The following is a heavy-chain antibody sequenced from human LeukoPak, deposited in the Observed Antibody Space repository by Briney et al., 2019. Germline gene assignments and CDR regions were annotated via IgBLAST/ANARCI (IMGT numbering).Heavy chain of an antibody. J-gene: IGHJ4*02. D-gene: IGHD3-22*01. CDR1: GGTFSSYA. Sequence: SSVKVSCKASGGTFSSYAISWVRQAPEQGLEWMGGIIPIFGTANYAQKFQGRVTITADESTSTAYMELSSLRSEDTAVYYCARAGTPYYYDSSGYYYFDYWGQGTLVTVSS. CDR3: ARAGTPYYYDSSGYYYFDY. CDR2: IIPIFGTA. V-gene: IGHV1-69*01.